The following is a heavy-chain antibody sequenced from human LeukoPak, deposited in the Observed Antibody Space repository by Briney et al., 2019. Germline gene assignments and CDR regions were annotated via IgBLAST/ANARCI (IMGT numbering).Heavy chain of an antibody. CDR1: GGSISSYY. J-gene: IGHJ4*02. D-gene: IGHD6-19*01. V-gene: IGHV4-59*01. Sequence: SETLSLTCTVSGGSISSYYWSWIRQPPGKGLEWIGYIYYSGSTNYNPSLKSRVTISVDTSKNQFSLKLSSVTAADTAVYYCATGGRNQWLVVGYWGQGTLVTLSS. CDR3: ATGGRNQWLVVGY. CDR2: IYYSGST.